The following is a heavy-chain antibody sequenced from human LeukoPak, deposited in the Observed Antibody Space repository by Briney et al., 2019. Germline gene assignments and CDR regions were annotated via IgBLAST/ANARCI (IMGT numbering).Heavy chain of an antibody. D-gene: IGHD3-10*01. CDR1: GGTFSSYA. J-gene: IGHJ4*02. V-gene: IGHV1-69*06. CDR2: IIPIFGTA. Sequence: ASVKVSCKASGGTFSSYAISWVRQAPGQGLEWMGGIIPIFGTANYAQKFQGRVTMTEDTSTDTAYMELSSLRSEDTAVYYCATSPRSYWQKIDYWGQGTLVTVSS. CDR3: ATSPRSYWQKIDY.